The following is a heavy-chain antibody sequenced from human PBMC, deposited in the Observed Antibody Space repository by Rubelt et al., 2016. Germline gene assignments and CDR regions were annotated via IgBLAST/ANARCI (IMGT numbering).Heavy chain of an antibody. Sequence: QVQLQESGPGLVKPSETLSLTCTVSGGSISSYYWVWIRQPPGKGLEWIGSIVYSGSTYYNPSLKSRGTISVDTSKNKFSLKLSSVTAADTAVYYCARMGMTTVTHGGQGTLVTVSS. CDR1: GGSISSYY. D-gene: IGHD4-11*01. CDR2: IVYSGST. CDR3: ARMGMTTVTH. V-gene: IGHV4-39*07. J-gene: IGHJ4*02.